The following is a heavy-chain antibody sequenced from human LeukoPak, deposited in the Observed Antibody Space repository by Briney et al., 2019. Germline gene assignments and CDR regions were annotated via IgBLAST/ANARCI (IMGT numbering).Heavy chain of an antibody. CDR1: GFTFSDYY. D-gene: IGHD3-3*01. V-gene: IGHV3-11*01. J-gene: IGHJ6*03. Sequence: GGSLRLSCAASGFTFSDYYMSWIRQAPGKGLEWVSYISSSGSTIYYADSVKGRFTISRDNAKNSLYLQMNSLRAEDTAVYYCARGDRFLEWTNTDMDVWGKGTTVTVSS. CDR3: ARGDRFLEWTNTDMDV. CDR2: ISSSGSTI.